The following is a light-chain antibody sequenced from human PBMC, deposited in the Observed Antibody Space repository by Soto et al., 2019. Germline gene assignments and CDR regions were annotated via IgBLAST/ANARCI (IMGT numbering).Light chain of an antibody. CDR3: SSYTSSSTL. Sequence: QSVLTQPASVSGSPGQSITISCTGTSSDVGDYNYVSWYQQHPGKALKLMLYDVSNRPSGISNRFSGSKSGNTASLTISGLQAEDEADYYCSSYTSSSTLFGTGTKLTVL. CDR1: SSDVGDYNY. CDR2: DVS. J-gene: IGLJ1*01. V-gene: IGLV2-14*01.